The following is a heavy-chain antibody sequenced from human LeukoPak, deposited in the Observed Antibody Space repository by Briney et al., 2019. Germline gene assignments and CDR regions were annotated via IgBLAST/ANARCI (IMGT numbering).Heavy chain of an antibody. CDR3: ARDSLDSSGYYLYYFDY. CDR2: INSDGSST. J-gene: IGHJ4*02. D-gene: IGHD3-22*01. Sequence: GGSLRLSCAASGFTFSSYWMHWVRQAPGKGLVWVSRINSDGSSTSYADSVKGRLTISRDNAKNTLYLQMNSLRAEGTAVYYCARDSLDSSGYYLYYFDYWGQGTLVTVSS. CDR1: GFTFSSYW. V-gene: IGHV3-74*01.